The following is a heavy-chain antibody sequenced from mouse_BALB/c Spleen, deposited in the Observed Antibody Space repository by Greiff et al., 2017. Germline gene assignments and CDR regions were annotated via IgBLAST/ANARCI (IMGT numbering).Heavy chain of an antibody. V-gene: IGHV1-54*03. CDR2: INPGSGGT. J-gene: IGHJ3*01. CDR3: AREGDGFFAY. Sequence: VQLQQSGAELVRPGTSVKVSCKASGYAFTNYLIEWVKQRPGQGLEWIGVINPGSGGTNYNEKFKGKATLTADKSSSTAYMQLSSLTSDDSAVYFCAREGDGFFAYWGQGTLVTVSA. CDR1: GYAFTNYL. D-gene: IGHD2-3*01.